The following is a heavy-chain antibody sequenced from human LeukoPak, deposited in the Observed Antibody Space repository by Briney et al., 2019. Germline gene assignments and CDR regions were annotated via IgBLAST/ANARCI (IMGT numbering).Heavy chain of an antibody. V-gene: IGHV4-38-2*02. J-gene: IGHJ4*02. CDR2: IYHSGST. CDR1: GYYISSGYY. CDR3: ARNSCPSGSCYDNRGYFDY. D-gene: IGHD2-15*01. Sequence: PSETLSLTCTVSGYYISSGYYWGWIRQPPGKGLKWSGSIYHSGSTYYNPSLKSRVTISVDTSKNQFSLKLSSVTAADTAVYYCARNSCPSGSCYDNRGYFDYWGQGTLVTVSS.